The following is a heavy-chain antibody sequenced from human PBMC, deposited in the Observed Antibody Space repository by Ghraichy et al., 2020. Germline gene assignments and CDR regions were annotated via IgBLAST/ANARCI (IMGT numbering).Heavy chain of an antibody. D-gene: IGHD1-26*01. CDR1: GFTFSSYA. CDR3: AKKGGPIVGATDY. Sequence: GGSLRLSCAASGFTFSSYAMSWVRQAPGKGLEWVSVISGSGGSKYYADSVKGRFTISRDNSKNTLYLQMNRLRAEDTAVYYCAKKGGPIVGATDYWGQGTLVTVSS. CDR2: ISGSGGSK. V-gene: IGHV3-23*01. J-gene: IGHJ4*02.